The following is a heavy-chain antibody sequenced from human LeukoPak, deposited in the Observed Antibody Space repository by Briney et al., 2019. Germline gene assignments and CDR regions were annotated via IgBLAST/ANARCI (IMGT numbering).Heavy chain of an antibody. V-gene: IGHV4-59*01. D-gene: IGHD3-10*01. CDR3: ARGMVRGVLDAFDI. CDR1: GFTFSSYW. Sequence: GSLRLSCAASGFTFSSYWMSWIRQPPGKGLEWIGYIYYSGSTNYNPSLKSRVTMSVDTSKNQFSLKLSSVTAADTAVYYCARGMVRGVLDAFDIWGQGTMATVSS. CDR2: IYYSGST. J-gene: IGHJ3*02.